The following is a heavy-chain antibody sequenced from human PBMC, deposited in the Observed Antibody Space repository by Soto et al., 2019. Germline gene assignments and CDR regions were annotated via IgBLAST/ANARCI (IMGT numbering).Heavy chain of an antibody. J-gene: IGHJ4*02. D-gene: IGHD4-17*01. CDR2: IYYSGST. Sequence: SETVSLTCTVSRGSISSYYWSWIRQPPGKGMELIGYIYYSGSTNYNPCLKSRVTISVETSKNQFSLKLSSVTAADTAVYYCARGVYGDYVDYWGQGTLVTVSS. CDR3: ARGVYGDYVDY. V-gene: IGHV4-59*01. CDR1: RGSISSYY.